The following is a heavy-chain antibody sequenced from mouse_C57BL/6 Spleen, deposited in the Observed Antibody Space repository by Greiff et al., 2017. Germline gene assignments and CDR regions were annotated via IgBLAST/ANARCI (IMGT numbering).Heavy chain of an antibody. V-gene: IGHV1-18*01. D-gene: IGHD3-2*02. CDR3: AGSSEWFAY. CDR2: INPNNGGT. CDR1: GYTITDYN. Sequence: EVQLQQSGPELVKPGASVKIPCKASGYTITDYNMDWVKQSHGKSLEWIGDINPNNGGTIYNQKFKGKATLTVDKSSSTAYMELRSLTSEDTAVYYYAGSSEWFAYWGQGTLVTVSA. J-gene: IGHJ3*01.